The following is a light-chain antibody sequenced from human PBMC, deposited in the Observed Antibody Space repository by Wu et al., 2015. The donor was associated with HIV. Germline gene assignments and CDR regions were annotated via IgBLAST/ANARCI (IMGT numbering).Light chain of an antibody. CDR1: QTISSY. J-gene: IGKJ1*01. V-gene: IGKV3-11*01. Sequence: EIVLTQSPATLSLSPGERATLSCRASQTISSYLAWYQQKPGQAPRLLIHDTSNRATGIPARFSGTGSGTDFTLTISSLEPEDFAIYYCQLRDNGLGTFGQGTMVELK. CDR2: DTS. CDR3: QLRDNGLGT.